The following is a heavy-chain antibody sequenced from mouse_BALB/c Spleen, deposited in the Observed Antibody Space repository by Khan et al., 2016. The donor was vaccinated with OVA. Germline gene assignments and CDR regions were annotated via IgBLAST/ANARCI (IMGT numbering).Heavy chain of an antibody. CDR1: GFSFSSYS. J-gene: IGHJ2*01. V-gene: IGHV5-6-4*01. CDR3: TGHRGYYGGSPYFDY. D-gene: IGHD1-1*01. Sequence: EVELVESGGGLVRPGGSLKLSCAASGFSFSSYSMSWVRQTPEKRLEWVATISSGGSYTYYPDSVKGRLTISRDNAKNTQHLQVNSLRSEDTVMYYCTGHRGYYGGSPYFDYWGQGTTLTVSS. CDR2: ISSGGSYT.